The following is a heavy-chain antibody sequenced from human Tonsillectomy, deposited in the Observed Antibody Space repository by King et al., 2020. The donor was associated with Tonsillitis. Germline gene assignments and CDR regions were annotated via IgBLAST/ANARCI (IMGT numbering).Heavy chain of an antibody. J-gene: IGHJ4*02. CDR3: ARDNVDTAMATAPSFDY. Sequence: QLQESGPGLVKPSQTLSLTCTVSGGSISSGHYYWSWIRQPPGKGLEWIGYIYYSGSTYYNPSLKSRVTISVDTSKNQFSLKLSSVTAADTAVYYCARDNVDTAMATAPSFDYWGQGTLVTVAS. V-gene: IGHV4-30-4*01. CDR1: GGSISSGHYY. CDR2: IYYSGST. D-gene: IGHD5-18*01.